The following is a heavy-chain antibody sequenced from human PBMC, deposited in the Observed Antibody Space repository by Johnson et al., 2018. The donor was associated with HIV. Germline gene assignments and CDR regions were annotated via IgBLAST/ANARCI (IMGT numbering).Heavy chain of an antibody. CDR1: GFTFSSYA. CDR3: ARDFVAFGECTPSDI. J-gene: IGHJ3*02. Sequence: QVQLVESGGGVVQPGRSLRLSCAASGFTFSSYAMHWVRQAPGKGLEWVAVISYDGSNKYYADSVKGRFTISRDNAKSSLFLQMNRLRAEDTAFYYCARDFVAFGECTPSDIWGQGTMVTVSS. V-gene: IGHV3-30*04. D-gene: IGHD3-10*01. CDR2: ISYDGSNK.